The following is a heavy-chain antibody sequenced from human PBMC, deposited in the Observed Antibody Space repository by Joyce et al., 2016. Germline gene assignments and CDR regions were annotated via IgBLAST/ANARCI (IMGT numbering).Heavy chain of an antibody. CDR2: INYSGNT. CDR3: ARVPLSSAFDY. D-gene: IGHD1-26*01. V-gene: IGHV4-31*11. CDR1: GGSISDGGYY. Sequence: QVQLQESGPGLVQPSQTLSLTCGVSGGSISDGGYYWSWIRQRPGQGLEWIGYINYSGNTYYNPSHKSRLTISIDMSKNQFSLRLTSVTAADTAVYYCARVPLSSAFDYWGQGILVTVSS. J-gene: IGHJ4*02.